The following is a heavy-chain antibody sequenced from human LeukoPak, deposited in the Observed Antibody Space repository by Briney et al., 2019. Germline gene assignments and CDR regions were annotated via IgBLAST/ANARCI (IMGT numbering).Heavy chain of an antibody. D-gene: IGHD2-8*01. V-gene: IGHV1-18*01. CDR1: GYTFTSYG. CDR3: ARAPPGVRYGRPIFDF. J-gene: IGHJ4*02. CDR2: ISAYNGNT. Sequence: GASVKVSCKASGYTFTSYGISWVRQAPGQGLEWMGWISAYNGNTNYAQKLQGRVTMTTDTSTSTAYMELRSLRSDDTAVYYCARAPPGVRYGRPIFDFWGQGTLVTVSS.